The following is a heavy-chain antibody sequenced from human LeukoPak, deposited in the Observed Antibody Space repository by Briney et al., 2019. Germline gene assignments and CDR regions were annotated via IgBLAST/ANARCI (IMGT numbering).Heavy chain of an antibody. CDR3: ARESGIGYYYYYYMDV. Sequence: GASVKVSCKASGYTFTSYGISWVRQAPGQGLEWMGWISAYNGNTNYAQKLQGRVTMTTDTSTSTAYMELRSLRSDDTAVYYCARESGIGYYYYYYMDVWGKGTTVTVSS. J-gene: IGHJ6*03. V-gene: IGHV1-18*01. CDR2: ISAYNGNT. CDR1: GYTFTSYG. D-gene: IGHD3-3*01.